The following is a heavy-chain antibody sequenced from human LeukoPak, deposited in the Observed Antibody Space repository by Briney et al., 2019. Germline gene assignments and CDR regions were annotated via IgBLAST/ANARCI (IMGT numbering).Heavy chain of an antibody. CDR2: IYHSGST. D-gene: IGHD3-22*01. Sequence: PSETLSLTWAVSGYSISSGYYWGWIRQPPGKGLEWIGSIYHSGSTYYNPSLKSRVTISVDTSKNQFSLKLSSVTAADTAVYYCARRWGYVSWGYDSSGYYYGNWGQGTLVTVSS. CDR3: ARRWGYVSWGYDSSGYYYGN. J-gene: IGHJ4*02. CDR1: GYSISSGYY. V-gene: IGHV4-38-2*01.